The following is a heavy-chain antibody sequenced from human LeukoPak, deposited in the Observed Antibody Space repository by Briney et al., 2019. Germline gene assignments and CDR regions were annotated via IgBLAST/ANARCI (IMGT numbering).Heavy chain of an antibody. CDR2: IKQDGSEK. J-gene: IGHJ3*02. V-gene: IGHV3-7*01. CDR3: ARDGTSYIAARRNAFDI. Sequence: SGGSLRLSCAAPGFTFSSYWMSWVRQAPGKGLEWVANIKQDGSEKYYVDSVKGRFTISRDNAKNSLYLQMNSLRAEDTAVYYCARDGTSYIAARRNAFDIWGQGTMVTVSS. D-gene: IGHD6-6*01. CDR1: GFTFSSYW.